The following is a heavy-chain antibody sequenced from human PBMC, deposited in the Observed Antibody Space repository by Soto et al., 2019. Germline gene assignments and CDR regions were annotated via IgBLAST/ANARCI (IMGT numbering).Heavy chain of an antibody. V-gene: IGHV3-74*01. CDR2: INSDGSST. Sequence: EVQLVESGGGLVQPGGSLRLSCAASGFTFSSYWMHWVRQAPGKGLVWVSRINSDGSSTSYADSVKCRFTISRDNGKITVDLQMQSLRVKDTAVYFFARQYVPGYSSSLPYFDYCGQGTLVTVSS. CDR3: ARQYVPGYSSSLPYFDY. D-gene: IGHD6-13*01. CDR1: GFTFSSYW. J-gene: IGHJ4*02.